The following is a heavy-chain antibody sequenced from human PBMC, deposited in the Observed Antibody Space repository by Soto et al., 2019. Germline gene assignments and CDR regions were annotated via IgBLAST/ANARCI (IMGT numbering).Heavy chain of an antibody. CDR3: AKRPYYYDSRGYWVDY. V-gene: IGHV3-23*01. CDR1: GFTFSSYA. J-gene: IGHJ4*02. Sequence: GGSLRLSCAASGFTFSSYAMAWVRQAPGKGLEWVSSISGSGGSTNHVDSVKGRFTISRDNSKNTLFLQMNSLRAEDTAVYYCAKRPYYYDSRGYWVDYWGQGTLVTVSS. D-gene: IGHD3-22*01. CDR2: ISGSGGST.